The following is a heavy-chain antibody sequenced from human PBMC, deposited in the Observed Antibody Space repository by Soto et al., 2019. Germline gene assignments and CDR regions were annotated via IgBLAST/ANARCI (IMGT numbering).Heavy chain of an antibody. J-gene: IGHJ4*02. V-gene: IGHV3-30*18. CDR2: ISYDGRYT. Sequence: QVQLVESGGGVVQPARSLRLSCAASGFTFSIYGMHWVRQAPGRGLEWVALISYDGRYTYYPDSVKGRFTISRDDSKNTLYLQMNSLRAEDTAVYYCAKAVSGQYYFDSWGQRTLVTVSS. CDR3: AKAVSGQYYFDS. CDR1: GFTFSIYG. D-gene: IGHD3-3*01.